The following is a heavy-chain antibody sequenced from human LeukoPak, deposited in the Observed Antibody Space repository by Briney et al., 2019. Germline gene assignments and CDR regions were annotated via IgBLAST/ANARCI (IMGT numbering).Heavy chain of an antibody. CDR2: IYPGDSDT. CDR1: GYSFTGYW. V-gene: IGHV5-51*01. Sequence: GESLKISCKGSGYSFTGYWIGWVRQMPGKGLEWMGIIYPGDSDTRYSPSFQGQVTISAGKSISTAYLQWSSLKASDAAMYYCARREYSSSFYFDYWGQGTLVTVSS. CDR3: ARREYSSSFYFDY. D-gene: IGHD6-13*01. J-gene: IGHJ4*02.